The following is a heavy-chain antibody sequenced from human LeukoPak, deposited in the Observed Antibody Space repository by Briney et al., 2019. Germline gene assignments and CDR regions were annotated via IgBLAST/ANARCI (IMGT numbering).Heavy chain of an antibody. CDR2: ISGSGGST. J-gene: IGHJ4*02. CDR3: AKVARIAVAGTGDY. V-gene: IGHV3-23*01. D-gene: IGHD6-19*01. CDR1: GFTFSSYA. Sequence: GGSLRLSCADSGFTFSSYAMSWVRQAPGKGLEWVSAISGSGGSTYYADSVKGRFTISRDNSKNTLYLQMNSLRAEDTAVYYCAKVARIAVAGTGDYWGQGTLVTVSS.